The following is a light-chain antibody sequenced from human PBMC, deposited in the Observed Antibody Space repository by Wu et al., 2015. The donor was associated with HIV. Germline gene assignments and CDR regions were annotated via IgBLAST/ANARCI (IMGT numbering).Light chain of an antibody. J-gene: IGKJ1*01. V-gene: IGKV3-20*01. Sequence: EIVLTQSPGTLSLSPGERATLSCRASLDVGSTYLAWYQQKPGQAPRLLIFGASSRATGIPDRFRGSGSGTDFTLTISRVEPEDFAVYFCQQYGKSPWTFGQGTKVEVK. CDR1: LDVGSTY. CDR2: GAS. CDR3: QQYGKSPWT.